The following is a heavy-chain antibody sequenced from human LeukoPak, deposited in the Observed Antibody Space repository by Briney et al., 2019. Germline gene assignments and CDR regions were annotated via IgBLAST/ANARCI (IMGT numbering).Heavy chain of an antibody. J-gene: IGHJ4*02. D-gene: IGHD5-24*01. CDR1: GGSFSGYY. CDR2: INHSGST. CDR3: ASRDGYNPNS. Sequence: SETLSLTCTVYGGSFSGYYWSWICQPPGKGLEWIGEINHSGSTNYNPSLKSRVTISVDTSKNQFSLKLSSVTAADTAVYYCASRDGYNPNSWGQGTLVTVSS. V-gene: IGHV4-34*01.